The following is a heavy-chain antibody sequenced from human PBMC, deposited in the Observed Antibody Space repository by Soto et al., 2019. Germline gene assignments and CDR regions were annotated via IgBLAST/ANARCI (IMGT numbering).Heavy chain of an antibody. Sequence: GASVKVSCKASGYTFTSYGISWVRQAPGQGLEWMGWISAYNGNTNYAQKLQGRVTMTTDTSTSTAYMELRSLRSDDTAVYYCARVGHYYDSSGYYTPYNWFDPWGQGTLVTVSS. CDR1: GYTFTSYG. D-gene: IGHD3-22*01. CDR2: ISAYNGNT. V-gene: IGHV1-18*01. J-gene: IGHJ5*02. CDR3: ARVGHYYDSSGYYTPYNWFDP.